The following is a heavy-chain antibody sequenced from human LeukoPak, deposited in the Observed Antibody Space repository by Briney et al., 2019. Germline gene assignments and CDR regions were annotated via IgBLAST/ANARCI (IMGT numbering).Heavy chain of an antibody. Sequence: PGGSLRLSCAASGFTFSSYAMHWVRQAPGKGLEWVAVISYDGSDKYYADSVKGRFTISRDNSKNTLYLQMNSLRAEDTAVYYCASERGDSYYYDSSGYNLYFDYWGQGTLVTVSS. V-gene: IGHV3-30*14. CDR1: GFTFSSYA. CDR3: ASERGDSYYYDSSGYNLYFDY. J-gene: IGHJ4*02. D-gene: IGHD3-22*01. CDR2: ISYDGSDK.